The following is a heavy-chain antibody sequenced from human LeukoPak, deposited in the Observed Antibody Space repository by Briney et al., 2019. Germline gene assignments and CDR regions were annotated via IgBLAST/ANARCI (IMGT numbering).Heavy chain of an antibody. J-gene: IGHJ4*02. CDR1: GFTLSNYA. Sequence: GGSLRLSCAASGFTLSNYAMSWVRQAPGKGLECVSTIRGSGGNTYYADSVKGRFTISRDTSKNTLDLQMNSLRAEDTALYYCARYCSGTCYSGFEYWGQGTLVTVSS. D-gene: IGHD2-2*01. V-gene: IGHV3-23*01. CDR2: IRGSGGNT. CDR3: ARYCSGTCYSGFEY.